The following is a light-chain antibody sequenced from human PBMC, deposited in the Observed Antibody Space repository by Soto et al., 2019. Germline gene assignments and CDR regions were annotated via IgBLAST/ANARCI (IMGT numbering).Light chain of an antibody. V-gene: IGKV3-11*01. J-gene: IGKJ4*01. Sequence: EIVLTQSPATLSLSPGERATLSCRASQSVSSYLAWYQQKPGQAPRLLIYDASNRATGIPARFSGSGSGTDFTLTISSLEPEELAVYYCQQRSQWPLTFGGGTKVEIK. CDR2: DAS. CDR1: QSVSSY. CDR3: QQRSQWPLT.